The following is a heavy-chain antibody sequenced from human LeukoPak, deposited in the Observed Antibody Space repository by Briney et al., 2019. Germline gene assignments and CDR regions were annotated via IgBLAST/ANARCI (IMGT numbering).Heavy chain of an antibody. Sequence: SETLSLTCTVSGSSISSYYWSWIRQSPGRGLEWIGYIYYTGSTKYNPSLKSRVTISVDTSKSQFSLRLSSVTAADTAVYYCARTHYYGSGSYAWGYFDLWGRGTLVTVSS. CDR2: IYYTGST. CDR1: GSSISSYY. D-gene: IGHD3-10*01. V-gene: IGHV4-59*01. J-gene: IGHJ2*01. CDR3: ARTHYYGSGSYAWGYFDL.